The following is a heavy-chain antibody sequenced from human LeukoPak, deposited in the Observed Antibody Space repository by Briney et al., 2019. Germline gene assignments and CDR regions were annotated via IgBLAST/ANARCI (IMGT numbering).Heavy chain of an antibody. J-gene: IGHJ4*02. CDR2: FCPDGGT. V-gene: IGHV3-66*01. CDR1: GFTVSTYY. D-gene: IGHD1-26*01. Sequence: GGSLRLSCAASGFTVSTYYMTWVRQSPGKGLEWVSVFCPDGGTFYVDSVKGRFTVSRDSSQNTVSLQMNRLRAEDTAVYYCARGHGGSSYDTWGQGSLVTVTS. CDR3: ARGHGGSSYDT.